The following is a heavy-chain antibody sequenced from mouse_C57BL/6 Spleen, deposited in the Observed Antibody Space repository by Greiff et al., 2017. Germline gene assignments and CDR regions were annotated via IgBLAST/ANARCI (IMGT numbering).Heavy chain of an antibody. Sequence: DVQLQESGAELVRPGASVKLSCTASGFNIKDDYMHWVKQRPEQGLEWIGWIDPENGDTEYASKFQGKATITADTSSNTAYLQLSSLTSEDTAVYYCTQSITTVVADYWGQGTTLTVSS. V-gene: IGHV14-4*01. CDR2: IDPENGDT. J-gene: IGHJ2*01. CDR1: GFNIKDDY. D-gene: IGHD1-1*01. CDR3: TQSITTVVADY.